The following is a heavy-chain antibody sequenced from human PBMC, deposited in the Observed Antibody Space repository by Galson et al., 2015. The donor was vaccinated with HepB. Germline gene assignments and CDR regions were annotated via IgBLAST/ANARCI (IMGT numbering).Heavy chain of an antibody. D-gene: IGHD6-13*01. CDR3: ARDIAAADYYFDY. Sequence: SLRLSCAASGFTFSSYAMSWVRQAPGKGLEWVSAISGSGGSTYYADSVKGRFTISRDNSKNTLYLQMNSLRAEDTAVYYCARDIAAADYYFDYWGQGTLVTVSS. CDR1: GFTFSSYA. V-gene: IGHV3-23*01. J-gene: IGHJ4*02. CDR2: ISGSGGST.